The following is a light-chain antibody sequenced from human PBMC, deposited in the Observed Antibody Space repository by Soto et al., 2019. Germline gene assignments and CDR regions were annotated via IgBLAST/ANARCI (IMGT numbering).Light chain of an antibody. Sequence: EIVLTQSPGTLSLSPGERATLSCRASQSVSSSYLAWYQQKPGQAPRLLIYGASSRATGIPDRFSGSGCGSDFTLTISRLEPEDFAVYYGQEYCSSPPFTFGPGTKVDIK. CDR2: GAS. V-gene: IGKV3-20*01. CDR1: QSVSSSY. J-gene: IGKJ3*01. CDR3: QEYCSSPPFT.